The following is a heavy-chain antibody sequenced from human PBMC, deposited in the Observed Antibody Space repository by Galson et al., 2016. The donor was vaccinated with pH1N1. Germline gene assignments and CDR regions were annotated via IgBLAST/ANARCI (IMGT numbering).Heavy chain of an antibody. D-gene: IGHD3-16*02. Sequence: SLRLSCAASGFAFSNYAMSWVRQAPGKGLEWVSATRGSGGPTYFADSVRGRFTVSRDHSKNTMYLQMSRLRAEEKGVYYCAKDVGDNIWGCYRPGDWGLGTLVTVSS. J-gene: IGHJ4*02. CDR3: AKDVGDNIWGCYRPGD. CDR1: GFAFSNYA. V-gene: IGHV3-23*01. CDR2: TRGSGGPT.